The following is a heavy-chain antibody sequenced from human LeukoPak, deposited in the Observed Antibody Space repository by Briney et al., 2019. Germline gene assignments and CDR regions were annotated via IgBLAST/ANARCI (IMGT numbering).Heavy chain of an antibody. Sequence: GGSLRLSCAAPGFTFSSYWMSWVRQAPGKGLEWVANIKQDGSEKYYVDSVKGRFTISRDNAKNSLYLQMNSLRAEDTAVYYCAKLDWNDGGDYWGQGTLVTVSS. CDR2: IKQDGSEK. CDR3: AKLDWNDGGDY. J-gene: IGHJ4*02. CDR1: GFTFSSYW. D-gene: IGHD1-1*01. V-gene: IGHV3-7*01.